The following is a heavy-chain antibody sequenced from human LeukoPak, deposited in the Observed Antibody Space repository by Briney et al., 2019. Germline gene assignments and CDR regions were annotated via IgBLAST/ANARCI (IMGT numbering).Heavy chain of an antibody. D-gene: IGHD4-23*01. CDR3: ARLSTVVTPLTFDY. Sequence: PSETLSLTCAVYGGSFSGYYWSWIRQPPGKGLEWIGSIYYSGSTYYNPSLKSRVTISVDTSKNQFSLKLSSVTAADTAVYYCARLSTVVTPLTFDYWGQGTLVTVSS. CDR2: IYYSGST. CDR1: GGSFSGYY. V-gene: IGHV4-34*01. J-gene: IGHJ4*02.